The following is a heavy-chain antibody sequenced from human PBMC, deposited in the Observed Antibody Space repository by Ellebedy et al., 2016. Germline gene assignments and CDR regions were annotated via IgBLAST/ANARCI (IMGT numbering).Heavy chain of an antibody. CDR1: GFTVGDYA. Sequence: SLKISCAASGFTVGDYAMHWVRQAPGKGLEWVSGIRWNNGSIGYADSVKGRFTISRDNAKNSLYLQMKSVRAEDTALYYCAKEIGWEILNQGAFDIWGQGTMVTVSS. D-gene: IGHD1-26*01. J-gene: IGHJ3*02. CDR2: IRWNNGSI. CDR3: AKEIGWEILNQGAFDI. V-gene: IGHV3-9*01.